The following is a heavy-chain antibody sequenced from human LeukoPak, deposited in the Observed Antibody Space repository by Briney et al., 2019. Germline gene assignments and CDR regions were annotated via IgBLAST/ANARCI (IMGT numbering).Heavy chain of an antibody. CDR2: INSDGSST. J-gene: IGHJ3*02. V-gene: IGHV3-74*01. CDR1: GFTFSSYW. D-gene: IGHD6-25*01. CDR3: ARRSAAKDAFDI. Sequence: GGSLRLSCAAAGFTFSSYWMHWVRQAPGKGQVWVSRINSDGSSTSYADSVKGRFTISRDNAKNTLYLQMNSLRAEDTAVYYCARRSAAKDAFDIWGQGTMVTVSS.